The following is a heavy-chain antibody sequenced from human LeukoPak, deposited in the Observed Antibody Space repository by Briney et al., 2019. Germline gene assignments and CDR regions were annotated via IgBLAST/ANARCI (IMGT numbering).Heavy chain of an antibody. CDR3: ARGVKGSGYEYYFDY. Sequence: ALVKVSCKASGGTFSSYAISWVRQAPGQGLEWMGGIIPIFGTANYAQKFQGRVTITADESTSTAYMELSSLRSEDTAVYYCARGVKGSGYEYYFDYWGQGTLVTVSS. CDR2: IIPIFGTA. CDR1: GGTFSSYA. J-gene: IGHJ4*02. V-gene: IGHV1-69*13. D-gene: IGHD5-12*01.